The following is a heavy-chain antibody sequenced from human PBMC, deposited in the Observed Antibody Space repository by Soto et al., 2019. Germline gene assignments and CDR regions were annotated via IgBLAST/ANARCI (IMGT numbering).Heavy chain of an antibody. CDR3: ARRDISPHSRN. J-gene: IGHJ4*02. CDR1: GGAISSSRYY. D-gene: IGHD2-15*01. Sequence: QLQLQESGPGLVKPSETLSLTCTVSGGAISSSRYYWGWIRHPPGKGLEWIGSIYYSGSTYYNPSLKRRVTISLDSFKTHFALKLCSVPAADTAVYYCARRDISPHSRNWGPGTLVTVSA. V-gene: IGHV4-39*01. CDR2: IYYSGST.